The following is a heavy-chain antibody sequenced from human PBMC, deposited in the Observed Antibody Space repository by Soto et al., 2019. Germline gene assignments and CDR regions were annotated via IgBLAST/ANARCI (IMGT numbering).Heavy chain of an antibody. CDR1: GYAFTTYG. V-gene: IGHV1-18*01. CDR3: ARGRYGDY. CDR2: ISAHNGNT. Sequence: QVHLVQSGAEVKKPGASVKVSCKGSGYAFTTYGITWVRQAPGQGLEWMGWISAHNGNTNYAQKLQGRVTVNRDTSTSTAYMELRSLRSDDTAVHYCARGRYGDYWGQGALVTVSS. J-gene: IGHJ4*02. D-gene: IGHD1-1*01.